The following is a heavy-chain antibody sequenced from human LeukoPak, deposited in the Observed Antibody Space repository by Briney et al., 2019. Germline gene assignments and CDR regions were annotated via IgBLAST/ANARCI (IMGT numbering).Heavy chain of an antibody. CDR3: AKLLYGDYVNYFDY. D-gene: IGHD4-17*01. V-gene: IGHV3-11*04. CDR1: GFTFSDHH. J-gene: IGHJ4*02. CDR2: IGIGGSTI. Sequence: GGSLRLSCASSGFTFSDHHMSWIRQAPGKGLEWVSNIGIGGSTIDYADSVKGRFTISRDDAKNSLYLQMNSLRAEDTAVYYCAKLLYGDYVNYFDYWGQGTLVTVSS.